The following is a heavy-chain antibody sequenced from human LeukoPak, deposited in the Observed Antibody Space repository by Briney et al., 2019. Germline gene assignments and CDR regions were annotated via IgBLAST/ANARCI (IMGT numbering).Heavy chain of an antibody. Sequence: GGSLRLSCAASGFTFSSYWMSWVRQAPGKGLEWVANIKQDGSEKYYVDSVKGRFTISRDNAKNSLYLQMNSLRAEDTAVYYCARIYPGPRGVVVIPKYYFDYWGQGTLVTVSS. D-gene: IGHD3-22*01. CDR3: ARIYPGPRGVVVIPKYYFDY. CDR1: GFTFSSYW. V-gene: IGHV3-7*01. CDR2: IKQDGSEK. J-gene: IGHJ4*02.